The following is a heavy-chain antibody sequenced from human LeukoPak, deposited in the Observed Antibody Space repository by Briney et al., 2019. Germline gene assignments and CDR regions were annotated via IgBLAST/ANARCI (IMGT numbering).Heavy chain of an antibody. CDR2: ISYHGKTI. CDR3: ARDKAGGWYATFDY. CDR1: GISFSSNA. V-gene: IGHV3-30*04. J-gene: IGHJ4*02. D-gene: IGHD6-19*01. Sequence: GGSLRLSCAASGISFSSNAMHWVRQAPGKGLEWVAVISYHGKTIQYADSVKGRFTISRDNSKNTLFLQMNSLRVEDTAVYYCARDKAGGWYATFDYWGQGTLVTVSS.